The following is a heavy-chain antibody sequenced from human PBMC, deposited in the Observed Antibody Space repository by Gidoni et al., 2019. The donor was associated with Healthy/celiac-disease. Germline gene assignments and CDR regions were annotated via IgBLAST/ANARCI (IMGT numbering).Heavy chain of an antibody. Sequence: EVQLVESGGGLVKPGGPLRLSCAASGFTFSSYSMNWVRQAPGKGLEWVSSISSSSRYIYYADSVKGRFTISRDNAKNSLYLQMNSLRAEDTAVYYCARERENYYYGMDVWGQGTTVTVSS. CDR1: GFTFSSYS. V-gene: IGHV3-21*01. CDR3: ARERENYYYGMDV. J-gene: IGHJ6*02. CDR2: ISSSSRYI.